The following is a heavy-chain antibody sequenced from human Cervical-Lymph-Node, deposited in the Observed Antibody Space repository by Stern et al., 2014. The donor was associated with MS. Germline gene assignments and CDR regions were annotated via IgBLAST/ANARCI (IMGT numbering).Heavy chain of an antibody. CDR1: GFTFSSYA. Sequence: VQLVESGGGVVQPGRSLRLSCAASGFTFSSYAMHWVRQAPGKGLEWVAVISYDGSNKYYADSVKGRFTISRDNSKNTLYLQMNSLRAEDAAVYYCARDRKWFRFFDYWGQGTLVTVSS. V-gene: IGHV3-30*01. CDR2: ISYDGSNK. D-gene: IGHD3-22*01. CDR3: ARDRKWFRFFDY. J-gene: IGHJ4*02.